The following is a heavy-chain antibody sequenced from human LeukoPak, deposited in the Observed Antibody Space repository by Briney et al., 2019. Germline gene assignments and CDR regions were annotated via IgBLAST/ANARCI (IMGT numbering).Heavy chain of an antibody. V-gene: IGHV1-18*04. D-gene: IGHD3-22*01. J-gene: IGHJ4*02. CDR1: GYTFSNYD. CDR3: ARDLKDYDGSGYYLY. Sequence: GASVKVSCKASGYTFSNYDMNWVRQAPGQGLEWMGWISGYNGNTHYAEKLQGRVTMTTDTSTSTSYMELRSLRSDDTAVYYCARDLKDYDGSGYYLYWGQGTLVTVSS. CDR2: ISGYNGNT.